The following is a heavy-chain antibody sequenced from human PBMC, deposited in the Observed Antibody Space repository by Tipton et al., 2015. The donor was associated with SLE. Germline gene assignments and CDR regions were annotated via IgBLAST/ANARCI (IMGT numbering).Heavy chain of an antibody. CDR2: INHSGST. CDR3: AREQQLVLDY. V-gene: IGHV4-34*01. D-gene: IGHD6-13*01. Sequence: TLSLTCAVYGGSFSGYYWSWIRQPPGKGLEWIGEINHSGSTNYNPSLKSRVTILVDTSKNQFSLKLSSVTAADTAVYYCAREQQLVLDYWGQGTLVTVSS. J-gene: IGHJ4*02. CDR1: GGSFSGYY.